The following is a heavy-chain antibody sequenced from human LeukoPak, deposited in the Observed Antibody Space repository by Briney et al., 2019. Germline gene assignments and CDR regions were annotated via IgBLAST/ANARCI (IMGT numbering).Heavy chain of an antibody. CDR2: ISGSGGST. V-gene: IGHV3-23*01. D-gene: IGHD2-8*01. J-gene: IGHJ4*02. Sequence: GGSLRLSCAASGFTFSSYWMNWVRQAPGKGLEWVSAISGSGGSTYYADSVKGRFTISRDNSKNTLYLQVNSLRAEDTAVYYCAKEYCSNSVCHSLDYWGQGTLVTVSS. CDR1: GFTFSSYW. CDR3: AKEYCSNSVCHSLDY.